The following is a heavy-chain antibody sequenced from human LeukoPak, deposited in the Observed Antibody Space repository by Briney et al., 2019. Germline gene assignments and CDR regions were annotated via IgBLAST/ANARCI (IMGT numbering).Heavy chain of an antibody. J-gene: IGHJ4*02. CDR2: IRNKPNSYTT. CDR3: TRQECSGGSCSYFDF. V-gene: IGHV3-73*01. CDR1: GFDFSGFY. Sequence: PGGSLHLSCAASGFDFSGFYVHWVRRASGRGVEWVGLIRNKPNSYTTLYAASVKGRFTISRDDSKNTAYLQMNSLKAEDTAVYYCTRQECSGGSCSYFDFWGQGTLVTVSS. D-gene: IGHD2-15*01.